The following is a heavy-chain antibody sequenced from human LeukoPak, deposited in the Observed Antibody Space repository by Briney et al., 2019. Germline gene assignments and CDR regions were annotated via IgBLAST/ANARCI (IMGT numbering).Heavy chain of an antibody. Sequence: GASVKVSCKASGYTFTSYAIRWVRQAPGQGLEWMGRIIPILGIANYAQKFQGRVTITADKSTSTACMELSSLRSEDTAVYYCARDLGSYYDSSGYYYAGGYWGQGTLVTVSS. CDR3: ARDLGSYYDSSGYYYAGGY. CDR1: GYTFTSYA. J-gene: IGHJ4*02. V-gene: IGHV1-69*04. D-gene: IGHD3-22*01. CDR2: IIPILGIA.